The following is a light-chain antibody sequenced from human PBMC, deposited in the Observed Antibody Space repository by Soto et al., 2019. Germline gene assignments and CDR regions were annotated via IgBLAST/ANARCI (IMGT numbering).Light chain of an antibody. V-gene: IGLV2-11*01. CDR2: GVS. CDR3: CSYAGTYTPHVV. Sequence: QSALTQPRSVSGSPGQSVTISCTGASSDVGGYNYVSWYQQHPGKAPKLMIYGVSKRPSGVPDRFSGSKSGNTASLTISGLQAEDEADYYCCSYAGTYTPHVVFGGGTKLTVL. J-gene: IGLJ2*01. CDR1: SSDVGGYNY.